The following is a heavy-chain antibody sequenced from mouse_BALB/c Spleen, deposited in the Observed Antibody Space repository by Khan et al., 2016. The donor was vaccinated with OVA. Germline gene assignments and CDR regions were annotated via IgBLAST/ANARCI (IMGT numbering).Heavy chain of an antibody. D-gene: IGHD2-14*01. CDR1: GFSLSRYN. V-gene: IGHV2-6-4*01. Sequence: VQLQESGPGLVAPSQSLSITCTVSGFSLSRYNVHWVRQPPGKGLEWLGMIWGGGGTDYTSALKSRLSISKDDSKRQVFLKMNSLQTDDTAMYYCTRAYYRYDGYYAMDYGGQGTSVTVSS. CDR2: IWGGGGT. J-gene: IGHJ4*01. CDR3: TRAYYRYDGYYAMDY.